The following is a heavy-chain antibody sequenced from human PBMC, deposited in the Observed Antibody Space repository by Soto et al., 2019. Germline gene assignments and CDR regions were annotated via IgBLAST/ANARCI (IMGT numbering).Heavy chain of an antibody. J-gene: IGHJ4*02. D-gene: IGHD2-15*01. CDR1: GGSISSYY. CDR2: IYYSGST. V-gene: IGHV4-59*08. CDR3: ARRYGSFFDY. Sequence: PSETLSLTCTVSGGSISSYYWSWIRQPPGKGLEWIGYIYYSGSTNYKPSLKSRVTISVDTSKNQFSLKLCSVTAADTAVYYCARRYGSFFDYWGQGTLVTVSS.